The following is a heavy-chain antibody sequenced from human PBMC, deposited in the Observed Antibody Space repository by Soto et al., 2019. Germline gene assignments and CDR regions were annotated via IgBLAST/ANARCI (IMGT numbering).Heavy chain of an antibody. CDR2: ISSSSSYI. CDR3: ERDGGSSNLFSP. D-gene: IGHD6-13*01. J-gene: IGHJ5*02. CDR1: GFTFSSYS. V-gene: IGHV3-21*01. Sequence: GGSLRLSCAASGFTFSSYSMNWVRQAPGKGLEWVSSISSSSSYIYYADSVKGRFTISRDNAKNSLYLQMNSLRAEDTALYYCERDGGSSNLFSPWGQGSPVIGSS.